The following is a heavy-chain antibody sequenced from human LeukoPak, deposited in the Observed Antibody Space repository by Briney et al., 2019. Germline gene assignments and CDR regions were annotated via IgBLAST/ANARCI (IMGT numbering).Heavy chain of an antibody. CDR2: INPNSGGT. Sequence: ASVTVSCKASGYTFTGYYMHWVRQAPGQGLERMGWINPNSGGTNYAQKFQGRVTMTRDTSISTAYMELSRLRSDDTAVYYCARGLPYYYDSSGYANYWGQGTLVTVSS. V-gene: IGHV1-2*02. J-gene: IGHJ4*02. D-gene: IGHD3-22*01. CDR1: GYTFTGYY. CDR3: ARGLPYYYDSSGYANY.